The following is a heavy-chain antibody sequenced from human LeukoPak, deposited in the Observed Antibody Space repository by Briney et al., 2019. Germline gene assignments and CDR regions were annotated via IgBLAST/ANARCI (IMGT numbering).Heavy chain of an antibody. Sequence: SETLSLTCTVSDGSISGCYWTWIRQHAGKGLEWIGRIYTSDNTIYNPSLRSRVTMSVDTSKNQFSLKLSSVTAADTAVYYCARGFVPAGMARYHYMDVWGKGTTVTV. D-gene: IGHD2-2*01. CDR1: DGSISGCY. CDR2: IYTSDNT. CDR3: ARGFVPAGMARYHYMDV. J-gene: IGHJ6*03. V-gene: IGHV4-4*07.